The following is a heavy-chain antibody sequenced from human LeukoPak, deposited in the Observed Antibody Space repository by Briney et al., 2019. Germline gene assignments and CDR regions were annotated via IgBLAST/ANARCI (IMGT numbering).Heavy chain of an antibody. CDR2: IWYDGSNK. J-gene: IGHJ4*02. V-gene: IGHV3-33*01. Sequence: GGSLRLSCAASGFTFSTYGMHWVRQAPGTGLEWVAIIWYDGSNKYYVYSVKGRFTISRDNSKNTLYLQMSNLRAEDTAVYYCARNIDYYFDYWGQGTLVTVSS. CDR3: ARNIDYYFDY. CDR1: GFTFSTYG. D-gene: IGHD2/OR15-2a*01.